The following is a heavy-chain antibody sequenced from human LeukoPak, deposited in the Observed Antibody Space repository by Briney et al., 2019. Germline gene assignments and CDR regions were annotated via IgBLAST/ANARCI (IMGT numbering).Heavy chain of an antibody. CDR3: ARGEQLWYLFDY. V-gene: IGHV1-69*02. CDR2: IIPILGIA. J-gene: IGHJ4*02. CDR1: VGTFSSYT. Sequence: SVKVPCKASVGTFSSYTISWVRQAPGQGLEWMGRIIPILGIANYAQKFQGRVTITADKSTSTAYMELSSLRSEDTAVYYCARGEQLWYLFDYWGQGTLVTVSS. D-gene: IGHD5-18*01.